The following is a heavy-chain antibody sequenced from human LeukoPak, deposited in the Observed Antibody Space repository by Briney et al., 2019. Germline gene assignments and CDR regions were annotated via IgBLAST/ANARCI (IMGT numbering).Heavy chain of an antibody. CDR2: IKQDGSEE. J-gene: IGHJ6*02. Sequence: GGSLRLSCAASGFTFSSYWMSWVRQAPGKGLEWVANIKQDGSEEYYADSVKGRFTISRDNSKNTLYLQMNSLRAEDTAVYYCAREGEYYYGMDVWGQGTTVTVSS. D-gene: IGHD3-10*01. CDR3: AREGEYYYGMDV. V-gene: IGHV3-7*03. CDR1: GFTFSSYW.